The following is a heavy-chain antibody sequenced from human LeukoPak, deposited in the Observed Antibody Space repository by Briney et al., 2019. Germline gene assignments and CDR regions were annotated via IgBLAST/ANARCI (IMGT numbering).Heavy chain of an antibody. V-gene: IGHV7-4-1*02. J-gene: IGHJ4*02. D-gene: IGHD3-16*01. CDR1: GYTFTTYS. Sequence: ASVKVSCKASGYTFTTYSMNWVRQAPGQGLEWMGYINTNTGNPTYAQAFTGRFVFSLDTSVTTAYLHISSLQAEDTAVYYCTRDRSGGAFDYWGQGTLVTVSS. CDR3: TRDRSGGAFDY. CDR2: INTNTGNP.